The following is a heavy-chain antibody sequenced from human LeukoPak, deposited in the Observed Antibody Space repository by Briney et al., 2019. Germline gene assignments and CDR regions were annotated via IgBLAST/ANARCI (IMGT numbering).Heavy chain of an antibody. J-gene: IGHJ4*02. CDR1: GFTFSDAW. Sequence: GESLRLSCAASGFTFSDAWVNWVRQAPGKGLEWVGLIKSKTNGGTTDYAAPVDGRFTISRDDSKNTLYLHMNSLKTEDTAVYYCITERAGAFDYWGQGTLVTVSP. CDR2: IKSKTNGGTT. CDR3: ITERAGAFDY. D-gene: IGHD6-19*01. V-gene: IGHV3-15*01.